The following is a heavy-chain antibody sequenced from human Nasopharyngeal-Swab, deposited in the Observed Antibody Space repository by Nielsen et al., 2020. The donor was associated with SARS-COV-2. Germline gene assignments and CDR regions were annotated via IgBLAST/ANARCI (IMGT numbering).Heavy chain of an antibody. J-gene: IGHJ6*02. CDR3: ARVLGRGVYYYYYGMDV. V-gene: IGHV3-21*01. CDR1: GFSFSDYS. CDR2: ISGTSTYI. D-gene: IGHD3-10*01. Sequence: GESLKISCAASGFSFSDYSMNWVRQAPGKGLEWVSSISGTSTYIYYADSVKGRFTISRDNAKNSLYLQMNSLRAEDAAMYYCARVLGRGVYYYYYGMDVWGQGTTVTVSS.